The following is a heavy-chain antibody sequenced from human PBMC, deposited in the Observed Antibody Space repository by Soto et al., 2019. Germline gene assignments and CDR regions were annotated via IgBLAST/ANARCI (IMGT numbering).Heavy chain of an antibody. CDR2: ISYDGSNK. V-gene: IGHV3-30*03. J-gene: IGHJ4*02. CDR1: GFTFSSYG. CDR3: ASLQLELTGAIDY. Sequence: QVQLVESGGGVVQPGRSLRLSCAASGFTFSSYGMHWVRQAPGKGLEWVAVISYDGSNKYYADSVKGRFTISRDNSKNTLYLQMNSLRAEDTAVYYCASLQLELTGAIDYWGQGTLVTVSS. D-gene: IGHD1-1*01.